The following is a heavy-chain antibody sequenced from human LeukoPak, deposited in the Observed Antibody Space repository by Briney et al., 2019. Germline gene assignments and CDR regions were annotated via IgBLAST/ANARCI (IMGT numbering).Heavy chain of an antibody. CDR3: ARGAWATRLGS. Sequence: SETLSLTCAVYGESLNSYYWSWVRQPPREGLEWIGEIDESGTTEYNPSLKSRVTISMVPSKQQFSLSLSSVTAADTAVYYCARGAWATRLGSWGLGTPVIVSS. J-gene: IGHJ4*02. CDR2: IDESGTT. V-gene: IGHV4-34*01. D-gene: IGHD2-15*01. CDR1: GESLNSYY.